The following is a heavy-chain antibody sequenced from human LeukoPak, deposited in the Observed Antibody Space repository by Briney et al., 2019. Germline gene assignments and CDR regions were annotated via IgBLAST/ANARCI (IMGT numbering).Heavy chain of an antibody. CDR1: GYNFISYW. CDR2: IYPGDSDT. Sequence: GESLKISCKGSGYNFISYWIGWVRQMPGKGLEWMGIIYPGDSDTRYSPSFQGQVTISADKSISTAYLQWSSLKASDTAMYYCARRPYCGGDCYPSYWFDPWGQGTLVTVSS. V-gene: IGHV5-51*01. CDR3: ARRPYCGGDCYPSYWFDP. J-gene: IGHJ5*02. D-gene: IGHD2-21*02.